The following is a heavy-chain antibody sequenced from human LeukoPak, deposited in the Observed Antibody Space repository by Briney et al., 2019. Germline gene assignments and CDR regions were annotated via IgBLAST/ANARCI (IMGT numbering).Heavy chain of an antibody. V-gene: IGHV4-34*12. CDR2: IIVNGNT. D-gene: IGHD3-9*01. J-gene: IGHJ4*02. CDR1: GGPFNGHY. Sequence: SETLSLTCAVFGGPFNGHYWTWLRQPPGKGLEWIGEIIVNGNTNYSPSLKGRVTMSVDKSKRQFSLNLRSVTAADTAVYYCARSTPPPYFDWLSFSPYYYNLWGQGSLVAVSS. CDR3: ARSTPPPYFDWLSFSPYYYNL.